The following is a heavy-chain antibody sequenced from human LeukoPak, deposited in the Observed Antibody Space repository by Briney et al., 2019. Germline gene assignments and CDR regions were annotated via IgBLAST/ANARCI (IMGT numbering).Heavy chain of an antibody. D-gene: IGHD5-18*01. V-gene: IGHV4-59*01. CDR2: IYYSGST. J-gene: IGHJ4*02. CDR1: GGPNSSYY. Sequence: SETLSLTCTVSGGPNSSYYGSWIRQPPGKGLEWIGYIYYSGSTNYNPSLKSRVTISVDTSKNQFSLKLSSVTAADTAVYYCARLKGRYIYSYGPFITYWSQGTLVTVSS. CDR3: ARLKGRYIYSYGPFITY.